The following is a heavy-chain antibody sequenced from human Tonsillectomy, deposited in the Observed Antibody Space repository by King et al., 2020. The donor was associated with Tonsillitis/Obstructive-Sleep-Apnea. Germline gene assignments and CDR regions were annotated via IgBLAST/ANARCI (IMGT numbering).Heavy chain of an antibody. V-gene: IGHV3-30*01. D-gene: IGHD5-12*01. CDR1: GFTFSSYA. CDR2: ISYDGSNK. J-gene: IGHJ4*02. Sequence: VQLVESGGGVVQPGRSLRLSCAASGFTFSSYAMHWVRQAPGKGLEWVAVISYDGSNKYYADSVKGRFTISRDNSKNTLYLQMNSLRAEDTAVYYCARGYSGYDPTFDYWGQGTLVTVSS. CDR3: ARGYSGYDPTFDY.